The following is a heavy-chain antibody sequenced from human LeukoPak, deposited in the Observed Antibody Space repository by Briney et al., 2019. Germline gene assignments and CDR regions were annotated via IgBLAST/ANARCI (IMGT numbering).Heavy chain of an antibody. V-gene: IGHV3-21*01. D-gene: IGHD3-3*01. CDR1: GFIVSDFD. CDR3: ARGNYDFAYDP. J-gene: IGHJ5*02. Sequence: GGSLRLSCAASGFIVSDFDMNWVRQAPGKGLEWVSYLSTSGSYIHYAESVKGRFTISRDAGNNSLYLQLGSLTVEDTAVYFCARGNYDFAYDPWGQGTLVTVSS. CDR2: LSTSGSYI.